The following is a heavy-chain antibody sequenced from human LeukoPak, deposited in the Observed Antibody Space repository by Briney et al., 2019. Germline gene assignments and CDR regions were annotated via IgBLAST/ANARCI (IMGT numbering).Heavy chain of an antibody. V-gene: IGHV4-59*01. J-gene: IGHJ4*02. CDR1: GGSISSYY. Sequence: SETLSLTCTVSGGSISSYYWSWIRQPPGKGLEWIGYIYYSGSTNYNPSLKSRVTTSVDTSKNQFSLKLSSVTAADTAVYYCARVGDSGYSSGWFDYWGQGTLVTVSS. D-gene: IGHD6-19*01. CDR3: ARVGDSGYSSGWFDY. CDR2: IYYSGST.